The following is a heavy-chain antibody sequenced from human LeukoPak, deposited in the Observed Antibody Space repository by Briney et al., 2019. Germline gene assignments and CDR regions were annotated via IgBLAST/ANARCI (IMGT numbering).Heavy chain of an antibody. V-gene: IGHV3-7*01. J-gene: IGHJ5*01. Sequence: PGGSLRLSCEASGFTFSTYWMNWVRQVPGKGLEWVTKINQDGSEKYYVDSVKGRFTISRDNAKNSLYLQMNSLRAEDTAVYYCARGNGFDSWGQGTSVTVSS. CDR2: INQDGSEK. CDR3: ARGNGFDS. D-gene: IGHD2-8*01. CDR1: GFTFSTYW.